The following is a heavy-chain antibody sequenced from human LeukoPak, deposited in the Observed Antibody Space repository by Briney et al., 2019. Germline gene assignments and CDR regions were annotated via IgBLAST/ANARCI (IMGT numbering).Heavy chain of an antibody. CDR3: AGVVWGWNYFYYYMDV. Sequence: TSETLSLTCNVSGGSFSSSPYHWGWIRQPPGKGLEWIATISYSGSTYYTPSLQSRLAISADTSKNQIPLLLSSVTAADTALCFCAGVVWGWNYFYYYMDVWGEGTTVTVSS. CDR2: ISYSGST. D-gene: IGHD3-16*01. CDR1: GGSFSSSPYH. V-gene: IGHV4-39*06. J-gene: IGHJ6*03.